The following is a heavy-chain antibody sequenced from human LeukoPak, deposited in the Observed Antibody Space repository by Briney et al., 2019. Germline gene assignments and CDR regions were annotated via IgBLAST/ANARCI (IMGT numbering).Heavy chain of an antibody. CDR1: GFAFNSYT. V-gene: IGHV3-21*01. CDR2: ITSRGTHI. J-gene: IGHJ6*03. Sequence: GGSLRLSCAASGFAFNSYTIKWVRQAPGKGLEWVSAITSRGTHIYNADSVKGRFTISRDNAENSAYLQMSSLRAEDTAVYYCARVAQGATTENYYYYSMYVWGKGTTVTLSS. CDR3: ARVAQGATTENYYYYSMYV. D-gene: IGHD4-11*01.